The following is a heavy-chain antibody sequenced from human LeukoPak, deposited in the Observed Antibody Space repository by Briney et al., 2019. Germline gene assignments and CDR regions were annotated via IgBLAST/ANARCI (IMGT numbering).Heavy chain of an antibody. CDR3: ARRGDDLWSGNDWFFDL. Sequence: GGSLRLPCAASGFPVSSNYMTWVRQAPGKGLEWVSVTYGGGDTYYADSVKSRFTVSRDTSKNTLYLQMNSLRAEDTAVYYCARRGDDLWSGNDWFFDLWGRGTLVTVSS. CDR1: GFPVSSNY. D-gene: IGHD3-3*01. J-gene: IGHJ2*01. V-gene: IGHV3-53*01. CDR2: TYGGGDT.